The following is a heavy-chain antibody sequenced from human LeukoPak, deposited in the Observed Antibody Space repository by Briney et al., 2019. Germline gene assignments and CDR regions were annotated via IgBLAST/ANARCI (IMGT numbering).Heavy chain of an antibody. Sequence: SVTVSCKASGGTFSSYAISWVRQAPGQGLEWMGGIIPIFGTANYAQKFQGRVTITADESTSTAYMELSSLRSEDTAVYYCARDSHYDSSGLPLDYWGQGTLVTVSS. J-gene: IGHJ4*02. CDR3: ARDSHYDSSGLPLDY. V-gene: IGHV1-69*13. D-gene: IGHD3-22*01. CDR2: IIPIFGTA. CDR1: GGTFSSYA.